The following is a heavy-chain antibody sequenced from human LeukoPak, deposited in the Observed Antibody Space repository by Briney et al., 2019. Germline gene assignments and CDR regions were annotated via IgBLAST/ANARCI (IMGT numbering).Heavy chain of an antibody. CDR1: AFTFNKYD. J-gene: IGHJ4*02. Sequence: GGSLRLSCTISAFTFNKYDMNWVRQTPGKGLEWVAVIASHARDAHYSDSVKDRFTISRDNSKDTLYLQMNNLEVEDTAVYYCARDRLNRADCGTNCYSAVFDYWGQGALVTVSS. D-gene: IGHD2-21*01. V-gene: IGHV3-30*03. CDR2: IASHARDA. CDR3: ARDRLNRADCGTNCYSAVFDY.